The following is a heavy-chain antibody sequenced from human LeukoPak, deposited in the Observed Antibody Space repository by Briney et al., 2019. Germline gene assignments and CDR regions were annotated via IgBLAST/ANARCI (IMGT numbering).Heavy chain of an antibody. V-gene: IGHV4-39*07. D-gene: IGHD3-16*01. CDR2: IYYSGST. Sequence: SETLSLTCTVSGGSISSSSYYWGWIRQPPGKGLEWIGSIYYSGSTYYNPSLKSRVTISVDTSKNQFSLKLSSVTAADTAVYYCARQLVWGSYSYYFDYWGQGTLVTVSS. J-gene: IGHJ4*02. CDR3: ARQLVWGSYSYYFDY. CDR1: GGSISSSSYY.